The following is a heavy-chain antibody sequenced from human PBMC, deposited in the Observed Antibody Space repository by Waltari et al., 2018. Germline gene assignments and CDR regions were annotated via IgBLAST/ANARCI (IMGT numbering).Heavy chain of an antibody. D-gene: IGHD3-3*01. CDR3: ARTGFWSGDLNWFDP. CDR1: GDSMNNFY. J-gene: IGHJ5*02. Sequence: QVQVQESGPGLVTPSETLSLTCTVSGDSMNNFYWSWIRQPPGKRLEWIGHLDSSGNTNSNPSLKSRGTISLDTSKNQFSLKLRSVTAADTAVYYCARTGFWSGDLNWFDPWGQGTLVTVSS. V-gene: IGHV4-59*01. CDR2: LDSSGNT.